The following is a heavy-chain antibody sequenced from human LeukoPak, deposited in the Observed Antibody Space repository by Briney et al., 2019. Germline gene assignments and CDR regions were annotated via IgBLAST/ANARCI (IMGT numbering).Heavy chain of an antibody. CDR1: GFTLSSYW. V-gene: IGHV3-74*01. Sequence: PGGSLRLSCAASGFTLSSYWMHWVRHAPGKGLVWVSRLNSDGSSTSYADSVKGRFTISRDNAKNTLYLQMNSLRAEDTAVYYCARAGPYYYDSSGYYYSEYFQHWGQGTLVTVSS. J-gene: IGHJ1*01. CDR2: LNSDGSST. D-gene: IGHD3-22*01. CDR3: ARAGPYYYDSSGYYYSEYFQH.